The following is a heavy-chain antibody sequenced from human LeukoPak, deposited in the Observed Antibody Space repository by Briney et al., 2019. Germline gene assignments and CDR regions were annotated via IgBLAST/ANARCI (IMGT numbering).Heavy chain of an antibody. Sequence: GSLRLSCAASGFSFSDYYMSWIRQAPGKGLEWVSYISSSAGNRHYADSVKGRFTISRDNAKNSLYLQMNGLRAEDTAVYYCARDPSDSYGDCWGQGTLVTVSS. CDR3: ARDPSDSYGDC. V-gene: IGHV3-11*01. CDR1: GFSFSDYY. J-gene: IGHJ4*02. CDR2: ISSSAGNR. D-gene: IGHD5-18*01.